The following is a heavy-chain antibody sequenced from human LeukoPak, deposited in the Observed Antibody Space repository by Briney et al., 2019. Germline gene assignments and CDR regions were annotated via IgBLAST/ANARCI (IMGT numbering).Heavy chain of an antibody. CDR3: VGARSSLWSRQVSIWFDP. J-gene: IGHJ5*02. CDR1: RFPFSSEW. CDR2: IKQDGSEE. Sequence: PGGSLRLSCAASRFPFSSEWMSWVRQAPGKGLEWVANIKQDGSEEYYVDSVKGRFTISRDNARNSLYLQMNSLRAEDTATYFCVGARSSLWSRQVSIWFDPWGQGTLVTVSS. D-gene: IGHD2-2*01. V-gene: IGHV3-7*01.